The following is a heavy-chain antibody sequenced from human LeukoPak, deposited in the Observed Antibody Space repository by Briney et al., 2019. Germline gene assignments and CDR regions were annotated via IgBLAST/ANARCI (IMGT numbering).Heavy chain of an antibody. D-gene: IGHD3-22*01. CDR1: GYSISSGYY. Sequence: SQTLSLTCAVSGYSISSGYYWGWIRQPPGKGLEWIGSIHHSGNTYYNPSLKSRVTISVDMSKNQISLKLSSVTAADTAVYYCARDQSYYDSSGYYYDVPDYWGQGTLVTVSS. CDR2: IHHSGNT. V-gene: IGHV4-38-2*02. J-gene: IGHJ4*02. CDR3: ARDQSYYDSSGYYYDVPDY.